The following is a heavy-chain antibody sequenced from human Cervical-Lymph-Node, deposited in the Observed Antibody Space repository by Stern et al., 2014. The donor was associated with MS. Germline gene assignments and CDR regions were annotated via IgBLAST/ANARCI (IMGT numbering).Heavy chain of an antibody. Sequence: QITLKESGPSLVRPTQTVTLSCTVSGFSLSAYGVGLGWHCQAPGKALVWLVLIYWDDDDRYSQYVKNRLAIKKDTSKNQVVLTMTDMSREDTGAYYCAHSFGSVSGTYSGMDVWGQGTTVTVS. V-gene: IGHV2-5*02. D-gene: IGHD1-7*01. CDR2: IYWDDDD. CDR1: GFSLSAYGVG. CDR3: AHSFGSVSGTYSGMDV. J-gene: IGHJ6*02.